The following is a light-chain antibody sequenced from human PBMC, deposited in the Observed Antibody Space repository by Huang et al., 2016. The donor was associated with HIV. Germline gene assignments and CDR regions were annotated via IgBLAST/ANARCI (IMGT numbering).Light chain of an antibody. Sequence: ETVMTQSPVTLSVSPGERATLSCRASQSVSSNLAWYQQKPGQAPRLLIYGASTRATGIPARFSGSGSGTEFTLTISSLQSVDSAVYYCQQYNNWPPRATFGGGTKVEIK. CDR3: QQYNNWPPRAT. V-gene: IGKV3D-15*01. CDR2: GAS. J-gene: IGKJ4*01. CDR1: QSVSSN.